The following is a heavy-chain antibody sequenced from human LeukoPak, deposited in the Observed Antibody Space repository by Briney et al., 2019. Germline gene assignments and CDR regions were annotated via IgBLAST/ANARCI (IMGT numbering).Heavy chain of an antibody. J-gene: IGHJ4*02. Sequence: GSLRLSCAVSGITLSNYGMSWVRQAPGKGLEWVAGISGSSGSTNYADSVKGRFTISRDNPKNTLYLQMNRLRAEDTAVYFCAKRGVVIRVILVGFHKEAYYFDSWGQGALVTVSS. D-gene: IGHD3-22*01. CDR3: AKRGVVIRVILVGFHKEAYYFDS. V-gene: IGHV3-23*01. CDR2: ISGSSGST. CDR1: GITLSNYG.